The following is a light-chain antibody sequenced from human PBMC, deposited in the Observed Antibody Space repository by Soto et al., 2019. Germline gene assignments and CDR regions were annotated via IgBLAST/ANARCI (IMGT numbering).Light chain of an antibody. CDR1: QSVFSN. CDR2: GAS. Sequence: EIVMTQSPATLSVSPGERATLSCMASQSVFSNLAWYQQKPGQAPRLLIYGASTRATGIPARFSGSGSGTEFTLTISSLQSEDFAVYYCQQYNNWPPYTFGQGTKLEIK. J-gene: IGKJ2*01. CDR3: QQYNNWPPYT. V-gene: IGKV3-15*01.